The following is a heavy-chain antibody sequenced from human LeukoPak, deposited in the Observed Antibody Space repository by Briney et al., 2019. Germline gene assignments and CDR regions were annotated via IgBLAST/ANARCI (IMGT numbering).Heavy chain of an antibody. V-gene: IGHV4-34*01. J-gene: IGHJ4*02. Sequence: SETLSLTCAVYGGSFSGYYWSWIRQPPGEGLEWIGEINHSGSTNYNPSLKSRVTISVDTSKNQFSLKLSSVTAADTAVYCCARGLRVDYWGQGTLVTVSS. CDR1: GGSFSGYY. CDR2: INHSGST. CDR3: ARGLRVDY.